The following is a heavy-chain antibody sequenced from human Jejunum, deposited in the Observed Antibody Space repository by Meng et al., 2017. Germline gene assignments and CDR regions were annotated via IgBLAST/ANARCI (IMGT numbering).Heavy chain of an antibody. CDR1: GFTFSAYW. CDR2: IKDDGSAK. V-gene: IGHV3-7*01. J-gene: IGHJ3*01. D-gene: IGHD2/OR15-2a*01. CDR3: ARRRLEYREAFDF. Sequence: GESLKISCSASGFTFSAYWMTWVRQAPGKGLEWVANIKDDGSAKFYVNSVGGRFTISRDNTRNSLVLHMSSLRAVDKAVYYCARRRLEYREAFDFWGHGTMVTVSS.